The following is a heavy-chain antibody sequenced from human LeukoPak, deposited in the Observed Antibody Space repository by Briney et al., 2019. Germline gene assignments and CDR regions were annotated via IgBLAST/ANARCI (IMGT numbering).Heavy chain of an antibody. J-gene: IGHJ5*02. D-gene: IGHD3-10*01. CDR3: ARDFPEERFGDSGWFDP. V-gene: IGHV1-69*04. CDR1: GGTFSSYT. CDR2: IIPILGIA. Sequence: ASVKVSCKASGGTFSSYTISWVRQAPGQGLEWMGRIIPILGIANYAQKFQGRVTITADESTSTAYMELSSLRSEDTAVYYCARDFPEERFGDSGWFDPWGQGTLVTVSS.